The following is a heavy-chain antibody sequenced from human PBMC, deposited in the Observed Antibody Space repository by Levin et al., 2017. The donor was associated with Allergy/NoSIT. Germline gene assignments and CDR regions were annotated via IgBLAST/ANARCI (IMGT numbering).Heavy chain of an antibody. Sequence: GGSLRLSCAASGFTFSDYYMSWIRQAPGKGLEWVSYISSSSSYTNYADSVKGRFTISRDNAKNSLYLQMNSLRAEDTAVYYCARGEDVDTAMEGAFDIWGQGTMVTVSS. CDR2: ISSSSSYT. CDR1: GFTFSDYY. CDR3: ARGEDVDTAMEGAFDI. V-gene: IGHV3-11*05. D-gene: IGHD5-18*01. J-gene: IGHJ3*02.